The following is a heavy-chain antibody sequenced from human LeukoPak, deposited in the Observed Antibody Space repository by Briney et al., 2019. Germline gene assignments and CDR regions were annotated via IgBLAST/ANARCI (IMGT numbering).Heavy chain of an antibody. CDR3: ARDWIDRSLDY. D-gene: IGHD2-2*03. J-gene: IGHJ4*02. CDR1: GFTFSDYG. Sequence: PPGRSLRLSCAASGFTFSDYGIHWVRQAPGKGLEWVAVLSPHANYEYYADSVQGRFTMSRDDSKNTVYLLMNSLTDEETAVYYCARDWIDRSLDYWGLGTPVTVSS. V-gene: IGHV3-33*01. CDR2: LSPHANYE.